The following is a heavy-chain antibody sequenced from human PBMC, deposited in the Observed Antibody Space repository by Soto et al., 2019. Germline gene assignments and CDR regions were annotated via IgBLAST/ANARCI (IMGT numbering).Heavy chain of an antibody. CDR1: GGTFSSYA. J-gene: IGHJ4*02. CDR2: IVPIFGTA. CDR3: ATDSIEAAGHYFDY. D-gene: IGHD6-13*01. Sequence: ASVKFSCKASGGTFSSYAIIWLRQAPGQGLEWMGGIVPIFGTANYAQKFQGRVTITADESTSTAYMELSSLRSEDTAVYYCATDSIEAAGHYFDYWGQGTLVTVSS. V-gene: IGHV1-69*13.